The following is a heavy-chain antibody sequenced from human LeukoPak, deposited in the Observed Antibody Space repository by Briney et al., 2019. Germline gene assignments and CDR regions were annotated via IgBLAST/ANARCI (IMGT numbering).Heavy chain of an antibody. CDR2: IRYDGSNK. V-gene: IGHV3-30*02. Sequence: GGSLRPSCAASGFTFSSYGMHWVRQAPGKGLEWVAFIRYDGSNKYYADSVKGRFTISRDNSKNTLYLQMNSLRAEDTAVYYCAKDTELRYFDWLLHYYFDYWGQGTLVTVSS. CDR3: AKDTELRYFDWLLHYYFDY. CDR1: GFTFSSYG. J-gene: IGHJ4*02. D-gene: IGHD3-9*01.